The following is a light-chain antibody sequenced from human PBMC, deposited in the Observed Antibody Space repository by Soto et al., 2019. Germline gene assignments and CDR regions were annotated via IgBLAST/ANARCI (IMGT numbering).Light chain of an antibody. CDR3: QQYNSWPLT. J-gene: IGKJ4*01. CDR1: QSVSSN. CDR2: GAS. Sequence: EIVMTQSPATLCASPGERATLSCRARQSVSSNLAWYQQKLGQAPRLLIYGASNGATDIPARFSGSGSGTEFNLTISRLQSEDFSVYYCQQYNSWPLTFGGGTKVEIK. V-gene: IGKV3-15*01.